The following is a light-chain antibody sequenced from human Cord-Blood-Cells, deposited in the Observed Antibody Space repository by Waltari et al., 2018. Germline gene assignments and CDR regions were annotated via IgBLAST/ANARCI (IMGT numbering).Light chain of an antibody. CDR2: EGS. CDR1: SSDVGSYNL. V-gene: IGLV2-23*01. Sequence: QSALTQPLPVSGSPGQSITISCTGTSSDVGSYNLVSWYQQHPGKAPKLMIYEGSKRPSGVSNRFSGSKSGNTASLTISGLQAEDEADYYCCSYAGSSTWVFGGGTKLTVL. CDR3: CSYAGSSTWV. J-gene: IGLJ3*02.